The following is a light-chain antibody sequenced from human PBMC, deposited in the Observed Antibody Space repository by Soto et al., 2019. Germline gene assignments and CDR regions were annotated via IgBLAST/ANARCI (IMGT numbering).Light chain of an antibody. J-gene: IGKJ5*01. CDR3: QQYGGSPLT. V-gene: IGKV3-20*01. CDR1: QSLRSN. Sequence: EIGMTQSPVTLSVSPGETVTLSCRASQSLRSNLAWYQKKPCQPPMLLIYCASSRATGIPDRFSGSGSGTDFTLTISTLEPEDFAVYYCQQYGGSPLTFGQGTRLEIK. CDR2: CAS.